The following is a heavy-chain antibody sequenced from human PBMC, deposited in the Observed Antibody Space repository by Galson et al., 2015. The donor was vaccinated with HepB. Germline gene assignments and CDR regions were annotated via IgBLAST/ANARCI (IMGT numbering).Heavy chain of an antibody. CDR3: AGLPRTQPTGIFDY. CDR1: GYTFTGYY. Sequence: SVKVSCKASGYTFTGYYMHWVRQAPGQGLEWMGWINPNSGGTNYAQKFQGRVTMTRDTSISTAYMELSRLRSDDTAVYYCAGLPRTQPTGIFDYWGQGTLVTVSS. V-gene: IGHV1-2*02. D-gene: IGHD1-1*01. J-gene: IGHJ4*02. CDR2: INPNSGGT.